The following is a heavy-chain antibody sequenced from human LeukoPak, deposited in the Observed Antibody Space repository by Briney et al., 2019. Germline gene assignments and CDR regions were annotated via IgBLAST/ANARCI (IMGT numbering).Heavy chain of an antibody. D-gene: IGHD1-26*01. J-gene: IGHJ2*01. V-gene: IGHV3-64*01. CDR3: ARGRQGAKTRSFDL. CDR2: ISSDGGST. Sequence: PGGSLRLSCAASGIIFSNYAMHWVRQGPGKGLECISTISSDGGSTYYANSVKGRFTISRENSKNTLYLQMGSLRAEDMDVYYCARGRQGAKTRSFDLWGRGTRVTVSS. CDR1: GIIFSNYA.